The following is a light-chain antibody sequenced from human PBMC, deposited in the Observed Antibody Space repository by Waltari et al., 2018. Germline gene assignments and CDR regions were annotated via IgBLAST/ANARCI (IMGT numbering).Light chain of an antibody. CDR2: YDS. Sequence: SYVLSQTPSVSLAPGQTAIITCGGDNIERKSVHWYQPQPGQAPVLVMFYDSDRPPGIPDRFSGSNSGNTATLTISRVEDDDEADYFCQVWDDSNNSGVFGGGTKLTVL. J-gene: IGLJ2*01. V-gene: IGLV3-21*04. CDR1: NIERKS. CDR3: QVWDDSNNSGV.